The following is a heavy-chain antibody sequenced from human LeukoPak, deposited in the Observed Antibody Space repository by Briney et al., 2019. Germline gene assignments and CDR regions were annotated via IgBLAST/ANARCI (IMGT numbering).Heavy chain of an antibody. J-gene: IGHJ4*02. CDR3: ARALISGYGSSSYYVDY. D-gene: IGHD6-13*01. Sequence: ASVKVSCKASGYTFTSYGISWVRQAPGQGLEWMGWISAYNGNTNYAQKLQGRVTMTTDTSTSTAYMELRSLRSDDTAVYLCARALISGYGSSSYYVDYWGQGTLVTVSS. V-gene: IGHV1-18*01. CDR1: GYTFTSYG. CDR2: ISAYNGNT.